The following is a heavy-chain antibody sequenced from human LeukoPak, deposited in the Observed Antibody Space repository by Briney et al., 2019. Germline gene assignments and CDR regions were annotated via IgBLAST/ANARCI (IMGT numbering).Heavy chain of an antibody. V-gene: IGHV3-23*01. CDR2: ISGSGDST. J-gene: IGHJ4*02. CDR1: GFTFSTYS. Sequence: GGSLRLSCAASGFTFSTYSMNWVRQAPGKGLEWVSGISGSGDSTYYADSVKGRFTISRDNSKNTLYLQMNSLRAEDTAVYYCARRSGIAVAGAFDYWGQGTLVTVSS. D-gene: IGHD6-19*01. CDR3: ARRSGIAVAGAFDY.